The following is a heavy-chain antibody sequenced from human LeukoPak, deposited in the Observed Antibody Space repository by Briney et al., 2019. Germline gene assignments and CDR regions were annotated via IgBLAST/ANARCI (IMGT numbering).Heavy chain of an antibody. CDR2: IDDSGNA. CDR1: GGSISRYY. V-gene: IGHV4-59*01. Sequence: SETLSLTCTVSGGSISRYYWSWIRRPPGKGLEWIGYIDDSGNANYNPSLKSQVTISVDKSKNQFSLKLSFVTAADTAMYYCARSDYHNSGSHTVFDAFDIWGQGTRVTVSS. CDR3: ARSDYHNSGSHTVFDAFDI. D-gene: IGHD3-10*01. J-gene: IGHJ3*02.